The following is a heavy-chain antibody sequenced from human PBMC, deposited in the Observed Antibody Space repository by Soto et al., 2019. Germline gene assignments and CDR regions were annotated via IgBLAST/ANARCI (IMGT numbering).Heavy chain of an antibody. CDR1: GGSCSGYC. V-gene: IGHV4-34*01. CDR3: ARATEQQLVNNWFDP. J-gene: IGHJ5*02. CDR2: INHSGST. D-gene: IGHD6-13*01. Sequence: ETMSLTGAVYGGSCSGYCWSWIRQPPGKGLEWIGEINHSGSTNYNPSLKSRVTISVDTSKNQFSLKLSSVTAADTAVYYCARATEQQLVNNWFDPWGQGTLVTVSS.